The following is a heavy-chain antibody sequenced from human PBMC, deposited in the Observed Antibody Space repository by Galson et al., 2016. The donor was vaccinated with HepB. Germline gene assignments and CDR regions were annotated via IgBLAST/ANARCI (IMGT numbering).Heavy chain of an antibody. V-gene: IGHV4-59*01. CDR1: GGSINNYY. CDR2: IYYSGST. D-gene: IGHD3-10*01. Sequence: SETLSLTCTVSGGSINNYYWSWIRQPPGKGLEWIGYIYYSGSTNYSPSLKSRVPISVDRSKNQLSLKLSSVTAADTAVYYWARVGGSGRSYYYYYYGMDVWGQGTTVTVSS. J-gene: IGHJ6*02. CDR3: ARVGGSGRSYYYYYYGMDV.